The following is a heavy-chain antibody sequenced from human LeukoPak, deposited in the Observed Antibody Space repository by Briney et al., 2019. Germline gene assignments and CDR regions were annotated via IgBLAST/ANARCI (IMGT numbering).Heavy chain of an antibody. CDR1: GGSFSGYY. V-gene: IGHV4-34*01. CDR3: ARTVWGIVVVPAATLNGYYYYYMDV. D-gene: IGHD2-2*01. CDR2: IYYSGST. J-gene: IGHJ6*03. Sequence: SETLSLTCAVYGGSFSGYYWSWIRQPPGKGLEWIGSIYYSGSTYYNPSLKSRVTISVDTSKNQFSLKLSSVAAADTAVYYCARTVWGIVVVPAATLNGYYYYYMDVWGKGTTVTVSS.